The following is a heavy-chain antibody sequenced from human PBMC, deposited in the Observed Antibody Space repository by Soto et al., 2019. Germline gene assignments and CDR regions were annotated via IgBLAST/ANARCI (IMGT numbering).Heavy chain of an antibody. V-gene: IGHV3-23*01. CDR2: ISGSGGST. CDR1: GFTFSSYA. CDR3: AKGPALDYDFWSGYYYYYYGMDV. Sequence: EVQLLESGGGLVQPGGSLRLSCAASGFTFSSYAMSWVRQAPGKGLEWVSAISGSGGSTYYADSVKGRFTISRDNSKNTLYLQMNSLRAEDTAVYYCAKGPALDYDFWSGYYYYYYGMDVWGQGTTVTVSS. D-gene: IGHD3-3*01. J-gene: IGHJ6*02.